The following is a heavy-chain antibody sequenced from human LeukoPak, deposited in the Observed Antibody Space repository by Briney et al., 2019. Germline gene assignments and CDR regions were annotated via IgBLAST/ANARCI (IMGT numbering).Heavy chain of an antibody. J-gene: IGHJ6*02. V-gene: IGHV3-64D*09. CDR3: VRGYSFGPYGMDV. CDR1: GFPFSSYA. CDR2: ISDSGGST. D-gene: IGHD2-15*01. Sequence: GGSLRLSCSASGFPFSSYAMHWVRQAPGKGLEYVSAISDSGGSTYYADSVKGRFTISRDNFKNTLYLQMSSLRAEGTAVYFCVRGYSFGPYGMDVWGQGTTVTVSS.